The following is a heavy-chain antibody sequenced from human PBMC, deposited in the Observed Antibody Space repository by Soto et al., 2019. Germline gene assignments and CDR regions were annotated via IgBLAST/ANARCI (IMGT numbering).Heavy chain of an antibody. Sequence: SETLSLTCAVYGGSFSGYYWSWIRQPPGKGLEWIGEINHSGSTNYNPSLKSRVTISVDTSKNQFSLKLGSVTAADTAVYYCARGPPRRYCSSTSCYGRWFDPWGQGTLVTVSS. J-gene: IGHJ5*02. D-gene: IGHD2-2*01. CDR1: GGSFSGYY. CDR3: ARGPPRRYCSSTSCYGRWFDP. V-gene: IGHV4-34*01. CDR2: INHSGST.